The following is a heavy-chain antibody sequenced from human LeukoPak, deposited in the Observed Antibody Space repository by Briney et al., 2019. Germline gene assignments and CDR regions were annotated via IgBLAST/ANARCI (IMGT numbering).Heavy chain of an antibody. Sequence: SETLSLTCTVSGGSISSSSYYWGWIRQPPGKGLEWIGSIYYSGSTCYNPSLKSRVTISVDTSKNQFSLKLSSVTAADTAVYYCARGQIVVVPAAAVYDYWGQGTLVTVSS. CDR2: IYYSGST. D-gene: IGHD2-2*01. V-gene: IGHV4-39*01. CDR3: ARGQIVVVPAAAVYDY. CDR1: GGSISSSSYY. J-gene: IGHJ4*02.